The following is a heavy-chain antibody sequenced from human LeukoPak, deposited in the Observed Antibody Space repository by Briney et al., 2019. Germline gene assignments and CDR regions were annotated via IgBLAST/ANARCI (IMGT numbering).Heavy chain of an antibody. Sequence: SQTLSLTCTVSGGSISSGSYYWSWIRQPAGKGLEWIGRIYTSGSTNYNPSLKSRVTISVDTSKNQFSLKLSSVTAADTAVYYCARGRIGYSYGYQFDYWGQGTLVTVSS. CDR2: IYTSGST. CDR3: ARGRIGYSYGYQFDY. J-gene: IGHJ4*02. V-gene: IGHV4-61*02. D-gene: IGHD5-18*01. CDR1: GGSISSGSYY.